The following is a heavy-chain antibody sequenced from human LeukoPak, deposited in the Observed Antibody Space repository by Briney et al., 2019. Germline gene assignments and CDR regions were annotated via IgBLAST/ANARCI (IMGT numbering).Heavy chain of an antibody. CDR3: ARSYDFWSGFH. Sequence: GGSLRLSCAASGFTFSSFWMNWVRQAPGKGLEWVANIKQDGSDKYYGDSVMGRFTVSRDNAKNSLYLQMNSLRVEDTAVYYCARSYDFWSGFHWGQETLVTVSS. V-gene: IGHV3-7*01. CDR1: GFTFSSFW. J-gene: IGHJ4*02. CDR2: IKQDGSDK. D-gene: IGHD3-3*01.